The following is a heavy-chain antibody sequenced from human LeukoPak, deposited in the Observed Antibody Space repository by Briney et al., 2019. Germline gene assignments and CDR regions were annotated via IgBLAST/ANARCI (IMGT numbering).Heavy chain of an antibody. D-gene: IGHD6-6*01. J-gene: IGHJ6*02. CDR3: ARLPSSSLYYYYGMDV. CDR2: FSGSGDSI. V-gene: IGHV3-23*01. CDR1: GFTFSNYA. Sequence: PGGSLRLSCAASGFTFSNYAMSWVRQAPGKGLEWVSAFSGSGDSIYYTDSVKGRFTISRDNSKNTLYLQMNSLRAEDTAVYYCARLPSSSLYYYYGMDVWGQGTTVTVSS.